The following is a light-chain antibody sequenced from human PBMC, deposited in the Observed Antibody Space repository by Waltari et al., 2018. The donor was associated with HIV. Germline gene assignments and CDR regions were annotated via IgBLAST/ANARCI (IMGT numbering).Light chain of an antibody. CDR2: GAS. CDR1: QSVDSSY. CDR3: QQYGSSRST. Sequence: EIVLTQSPGILSLSPGERATLACRASQSVDSSYLAWYQQKPGQAPRPLIYGASSRATGIPDRFSGSRSGTDFTLTISGLEPEDFAVYYCQQYGSSRSTFGQGTRLEIK. V-gene: IGKV3-20*01. J-gene: IGKJ5*01.